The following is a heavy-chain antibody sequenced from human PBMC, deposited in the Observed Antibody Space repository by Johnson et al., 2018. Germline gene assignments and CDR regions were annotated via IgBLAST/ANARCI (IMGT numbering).Heavy chain of an antibody. CDR3: ARLLVSPIFLDYGMDV. CDR2: INYRWNT. Sequence: QVQLQESGPGLVKPSETXSLTCTVFSGSISNYYWSWIRQPPGQGLEWIGHINYRWNTYYKPSLKRRVTTSLATSRNQFSLRSSPVTAAETAVYYCARLLVSPIFLDYGMDVWGQGTTVTVSS. J-gene: IGHJ6*02. D-gene: IGHD3-3*01. CDR1: SGSISNYY. V-gene: IGHV4-59*06.